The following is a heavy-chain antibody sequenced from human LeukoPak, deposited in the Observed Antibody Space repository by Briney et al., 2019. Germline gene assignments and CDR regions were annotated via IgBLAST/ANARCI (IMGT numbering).Heavy chain of an antibody. D-gene: IGHD2-2*01. CDR2: INTSGRT. V-gene: IGHV4-61*02. CDR3: ARTLLPATRGAFDI. Sequence: KTSETLSLTCTVSGGSISSGGYYWSWIRQPAGKGLEWIGRINTSGRTNYNPSLESRVTISVDTSKNQFSLNLSSVTAADTAVYYCARTLLPATRGAFDIWGQGTMVTVSS. J-gene: IGHJ3*02. CDR1: GGSISSGGYY.